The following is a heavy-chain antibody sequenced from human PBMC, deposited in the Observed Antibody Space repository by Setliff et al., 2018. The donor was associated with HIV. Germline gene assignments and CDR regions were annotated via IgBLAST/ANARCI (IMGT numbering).Heavy chain of an antibody. CDR2: IYTSGKT. Sequence: SETLSLTCTVSGDYITRGSYYWSWIRQPAGKGLEWIGHIYTSGKTHYSPSLKSRITISADTSKNQLSLNLSSVTAADTAVYYCARAAYSGTYLWEPATDLWGRGTLVTVSS. V-gene: IGHV4-61*09. CDR3: ARAAYSGTYLWEPATDL. J-gene: IGHJ2*01. D-gene: IGHD1-26*01. CDR1: GDYITRGSYY.